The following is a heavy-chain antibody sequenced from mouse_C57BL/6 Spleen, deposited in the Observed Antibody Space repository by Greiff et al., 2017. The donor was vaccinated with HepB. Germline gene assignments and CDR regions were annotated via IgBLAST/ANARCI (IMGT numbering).Heavy chain of an antibody. CDR1: GYSITSDY. CDR2: ISYSGST. Sequence: EVQLQQSGPGLAKPSQTLSLTCSVTGYSITSDYWNWIRKFPGNKLEYMGYISYSGSTYYNPSPKSRISITRDTSKSQYYRQLNSVTTEDTATYYCARSSDGNYRTYVDYWGQGTTLTVSS. D-gene: IGHD2-1*01. CDR3: ARSSDGNYRTYVDY. J-gene: IGHJ2*01. V-gene: IGHV3-8*01.